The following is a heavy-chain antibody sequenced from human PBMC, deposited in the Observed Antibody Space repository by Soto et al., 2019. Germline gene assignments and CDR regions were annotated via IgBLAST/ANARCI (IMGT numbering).Heavy chain of an antibody. Sequence: EVQLVESGGGLVQPGRSLRLSCAASGFTVDDYYMHWVRQAPGKGLEWVSGISWNGGSIGYADSVKGRFTISRDNAKNSLYLQLNSLRAEDTDLYYCAKGYCGSTSCYVDYWGQGTLVTVSS. D-gene: IGHD2-2*01. CDR2: ISWNGGSI. CDR3: AKGYCGSTSCYVDY. V-gene: IGHV3-9*01. J-gene: IGHJ4*02. CDR1: GFTVDDYY.